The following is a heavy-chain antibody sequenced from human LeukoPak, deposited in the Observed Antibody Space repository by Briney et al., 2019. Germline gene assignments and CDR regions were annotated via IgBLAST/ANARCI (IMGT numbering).Heavy chain of an antibody. D-gene: IGHD2-21*02. J-gene: IGHJ4*02. Sequence: SETLSLTCAVYGGSFSGYYWSWIRQPPGKGLEWIGEINHSGSTNYNPSLKSRVTISVDTSKNQFSLKLSSVTAADTAVYYCARGVVTTLRLVDYWGQGTLVTVSS. V-gene: IGHV4-34*01. CDR2: INHSGST. CDR1: GGSFSGYY. CDR3: ARGVVTTLRLVDY.